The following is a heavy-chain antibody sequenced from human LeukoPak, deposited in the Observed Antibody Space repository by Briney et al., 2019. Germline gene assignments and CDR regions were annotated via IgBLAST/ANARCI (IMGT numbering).Heavy chain of an antibody. CDR2: IYTSGST. J-gene: IGHJ6*02. Sequence: PSETLFLTCTVSGGSISSYYWSWIRQPAGKGLEWIGRIYTSGSTNYNPSLKSRVTMSVDTSKNQFSLKLSSVTAADTAVYYCARGGYSYGYYYYGMDVWGQGTTVTVSS. D-gene: IGHD5-18*01. V-gene: IGHV4-4*07. CDR3: ARGGYSYGYYYYGMDV. CDR1: GGSISSYY.